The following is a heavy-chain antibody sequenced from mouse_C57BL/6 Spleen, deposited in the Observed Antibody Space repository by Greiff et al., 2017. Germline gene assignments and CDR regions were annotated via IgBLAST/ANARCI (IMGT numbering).Heavy chain of an antibody. CDR2: INPSNGGT. CDR1: GYTFTSYW. CDR3: ARSLTTVGYFYV. D-gene: IGHD1-1*01. J-gene: IGHJ1*03. Sequence: VQLQQPGPELVKPGASVKLSCKASGYTFTSYWMHWVKQRHGQGLEWFGNINPSNGGTTYNEKFKSKATLTVDKSARTAYMQLSSLPSEDSAVYYCARSLTTVGYFYVWGTGTTVTVSS. V-gene: IGHV1-53*01.